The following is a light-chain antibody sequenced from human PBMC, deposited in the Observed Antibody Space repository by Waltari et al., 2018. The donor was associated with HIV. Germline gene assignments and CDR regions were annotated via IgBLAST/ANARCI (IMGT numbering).Light chain of an antibody. CDR3: SSYTRSNIRV. CDR2: DVS. CDR1: SSYACLYSF. V-gene: IGLV2-14*03. J-gene: IGLJ1*01. Sequence: QSALTQPASVSGSPGQSITISCTGTSSYACLYSFVSWYQQHPGKAPRLMIYDVSNRPSGVSNRFSGSKSGDTASLTISGLQAEDEADYYCSSYTRSNIRVFGTGTKVTVL.